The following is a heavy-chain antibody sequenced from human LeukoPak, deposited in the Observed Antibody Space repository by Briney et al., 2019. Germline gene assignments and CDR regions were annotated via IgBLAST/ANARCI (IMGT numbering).Heavy chain of an antibody. V-gene: IGHV4-39*07. J-gene: IGHJ6*03. D-gene: IGHD4-17*01. CDR2: IYYSGST. CDR1: GGSISSSSYY. CDR3: ARDYAYDYGGLYYYYMDV. Sequence: PSETLSLTCTVSGGSISSSSYYWGWIRQPPGKGLEWIGSIYYSGSTYYNPSLKSRVTISVDTSKNQFSLKLSSVTAADTAVYYCARDYAYDYGGLYYYYMDVWGKGTTVTISS.